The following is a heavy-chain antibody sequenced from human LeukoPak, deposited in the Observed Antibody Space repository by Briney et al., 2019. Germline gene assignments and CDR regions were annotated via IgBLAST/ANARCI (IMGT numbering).Heavy chain of an antibody. Sequence: ASVKVSCKTSGYTFTSYYMHWVQQAPGQGLDWMGIINPSGGSTSYAQKFQGRVTMTRDTSTSTVYMELSSLRSEDTAVYYCARDWGSERDLLTGYYIYWGQGTLVTVSS. D-gene: IGHD3-9*01. CDR2: INPSGGST. CDR1: GYTFTSYY. V-gene: IGHV1-46*01. CDR3: ARDWGSERDLLTGYYIY. J-gene: IGHJ4*02.